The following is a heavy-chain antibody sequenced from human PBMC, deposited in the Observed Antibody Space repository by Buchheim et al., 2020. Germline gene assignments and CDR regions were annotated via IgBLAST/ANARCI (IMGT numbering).Heavy chain of an antibody. CDR1: GFTFSNAW. D-gene: IGHD5-18*01. Sequence: EVQLVESGGGLVKPGGSLRLSCAASGFTFSNAWMNWVRQAPGKGLEWVGRIKSKTDGGTTDYAAPVKGRFTISRDDSKNTLYLQMNSLKTEDTAVYYCTTDGSPWIQLSDKRYYYYYGMDVWGQGTT. V-gene: IGHV3-15*07. CDR3: TTDGSPWIQLSDKRYYYYYGMDV. J-gene: IGHJ6*02. CDR2: IKSKTDGGTT.